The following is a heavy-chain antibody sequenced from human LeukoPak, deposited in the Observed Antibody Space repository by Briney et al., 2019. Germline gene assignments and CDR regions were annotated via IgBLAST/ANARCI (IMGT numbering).Heavy chain of an antibody. Sequence: ASVKVSCKASGYAFTDYHIHWVRQAPGQGLEWMGWINPNSGGTKFAQKFQGRVTMTRDTSISTSYMELSGLRSDDTAVYYCARAPGGVSDYWGQGTLVTVSS. CDR3: ARAPGGVSDY. V-gene: IGHV1-2*02. CDR2: INPNSGGT. J-gene: IGHJ4*02. D-gene: IGHD2-21*01. CDR1: GYAFTDYH.